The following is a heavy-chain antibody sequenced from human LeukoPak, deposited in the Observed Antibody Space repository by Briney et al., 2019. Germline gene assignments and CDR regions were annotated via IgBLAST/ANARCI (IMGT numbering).Heavy chain of an antibody. Sequence: GGSLRLSCAASGFTFSDYYMSWIRQAPGQGLEWFSYISSSGSTIYYADPVKGRFTISRDNAKNSLYLQMNSLRAEDTAVYYCARDVGIAARQDWFDPWGQGTLVTVSS. J-gene: IGHJ5*02. CDR2: ISSSGSTI. V-gene: IGHV3-11*01. CDR3: ARDVGIAARQDWFDP. CDR1: GFTFSDYY. D-gene: IGHD6-6*01.